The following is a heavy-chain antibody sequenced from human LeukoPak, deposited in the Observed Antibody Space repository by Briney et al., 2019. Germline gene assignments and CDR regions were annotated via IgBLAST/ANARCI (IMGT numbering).Heavy chain of an antibody. D-gene: IGHD2-15*01. Sequence: KPSGTLSLTCAVSGGTISSSNLWRWVRKPPGKRLEWFGESYHSGSTNYNASLKSRVTISIDKSKKQFSLKLSSVTAADTAVYYSARDSNPMCSGGSCYRFDYWGQGTLVTVS. V-gene: IGHV4-4*02. CDR1: GGTISSSNL. J-gene: IGHJ4*02. CDR3: ARDSNPMCSGGSCYRFDY. CDR2: SYHSGST.